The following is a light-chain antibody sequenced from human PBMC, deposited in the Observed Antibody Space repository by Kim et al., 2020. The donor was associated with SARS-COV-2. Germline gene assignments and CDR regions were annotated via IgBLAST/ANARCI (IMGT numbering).Light chain of an antibody. V-gene: IGKV3-11*01. CDR3: QQRSNWLT. CDR2: DAS. CDR1: QSVSSY. Sequence: LSLSPGERATLSCRASQSVSSYLAWYQQKPGQAPRLLIYDASNRATGIPARFSGSGSGTDFTLTISSLEPEDFAVYYCQQRSNWLTFGGGTKVEI. J-gene: IGKJ4*01.